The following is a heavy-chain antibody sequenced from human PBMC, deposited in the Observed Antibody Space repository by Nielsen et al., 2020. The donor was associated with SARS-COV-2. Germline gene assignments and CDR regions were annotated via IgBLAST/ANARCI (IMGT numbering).Heavy chain of an antibody. CDR2: INHSGST. CDR3: ARSSVYIWFGELLTSNWFDP. J-gene: IGHJ5*02. Sequence: GSLRLSCTVYGGSFSGYYWSWIRQPPGKGLEWIGEINHSGSTNYNPSLKSRVTISVDTSKNQFSLKLSSVTAADTAVYYCARSSVYIWFGELLTSNWFDPWGQGTLVTVSS. CDR1: GGSFSGYY. V-gene: IGHV4-34*01. D-gene: IGHD3-10*01.